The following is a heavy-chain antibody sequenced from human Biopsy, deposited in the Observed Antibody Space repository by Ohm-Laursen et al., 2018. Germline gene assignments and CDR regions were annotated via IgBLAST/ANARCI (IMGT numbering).Heavy chain of an antibody. CDR2: IDTINGGA. CDR1: GYTFTDYY. CDR3: ARERDP. J-gene: IGHJ5*02. V-gene: IGHV1-2*02. Sequence: ASVKVSCKASGYTFTDYYVHWVRQAPGHGLEWMGWIDTINGGARYAQKFQGRVTMTRDTSISTAYMELSRLTSDDTTVYYCARERDPWGQGTLVTVSS.